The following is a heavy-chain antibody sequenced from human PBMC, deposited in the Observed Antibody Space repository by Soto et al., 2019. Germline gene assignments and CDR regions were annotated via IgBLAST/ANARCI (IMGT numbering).Heavy chain of an antibody. D-gene: IGHD3-9*01. CDR1: GGTFSSYA. Sequence: GASVKVSCKASGGTFSSYAISWVRQAPGQGLEWMGGIIPIFGTANYAQKFQGRVTITADESTSTAYMELSSLRSEDTAVYYCARGILYYDILTGYSSPFDYWGQGTLVTVSS. CDR3: ARGILYYDILTGYSSPFDY. J-gene: IGHJ4*02. V-gene: IGHV1-69*13. CDR2: IIPIFGTA.